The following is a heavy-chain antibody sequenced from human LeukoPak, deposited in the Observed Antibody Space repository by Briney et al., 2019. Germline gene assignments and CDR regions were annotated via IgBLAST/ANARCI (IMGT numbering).Heavy chain of an antibody. CDR3: ARDVEATIINLDY. Sequence: GGSLRLSCAASGFTFSSYSMNWVRQAPGKGLEWVSSISRSSSYIYYADSVKGRFTISRDNAKNSLYLQMNSLRAEDTAVYYCARDVEATIINLDYWGQGTLVTVSS. CDR1: GFTFSSYS. CDR2: ISRSSSYI. D-gene: IGHD5-12*01. V-gene: IGHV3-21*01. J-gene: IGHJ4*02.